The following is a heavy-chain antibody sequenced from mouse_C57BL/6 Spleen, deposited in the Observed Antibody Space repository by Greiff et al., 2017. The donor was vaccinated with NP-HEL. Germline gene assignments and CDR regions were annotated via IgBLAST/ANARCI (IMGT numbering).Heavy chain of an antibody. V-gene: IGHV5-6*01. CDR2: ISSGGSYT. Sequence: EVQGVESGGDLVKPGGSLKLSCAASGFTFSSYGMSWVRQTPDKRLEWVATISSGGSYTYYPDSVKGRFTISRDNAKNTLYLQRSSLKAEDTAMYYCARHDEYGWGFDVGGTGTTVTVSS. CDR1: GFTFSSYG. CDR3: ARHDEYGWGFDV. D-gene: IGHD5-1*01. J-gene: IGHJ1*03.